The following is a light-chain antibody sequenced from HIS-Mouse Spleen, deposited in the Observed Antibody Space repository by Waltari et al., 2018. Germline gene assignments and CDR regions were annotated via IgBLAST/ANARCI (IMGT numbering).Light chain of an antibody. CDR1: SVRSYY. Sequence: SSVMSQETPVCVALGQRVRITRQGDSVRSYYANWDPQKPGKDPVLVIYGKNNRPSGIPDRFSGSSSGNTASLTITGAQAEDEADYYCNSRDSSGNHVVFGGGTKLTVL. CDR3: NSRDSSGNHVV. J-gene: IGLJ2*01. V-gene: IGLV3-19*01. CDR2: GKN.